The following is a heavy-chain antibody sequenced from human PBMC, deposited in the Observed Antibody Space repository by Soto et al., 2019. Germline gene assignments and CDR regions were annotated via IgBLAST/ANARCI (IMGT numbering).Heavy chain of an antibody. D-gene: IGHD3-10*01. CDR1: GGTFSSYA. J-gene: IGHJ4*02. Sequence: SVKVSCKASGGTFSSYAISWVRQAPGQGLEWMGGIIPIFGTANYAQKFQGRVTITADESTSTAYMELSSLRSEDTAVYYCASSNYYGSVAFDYWGQGTLVTVSS. V-gene: IGHV1-69*13. CDR3: ASSNYYGSVAFDY. CDR2: IIPIFGTA.